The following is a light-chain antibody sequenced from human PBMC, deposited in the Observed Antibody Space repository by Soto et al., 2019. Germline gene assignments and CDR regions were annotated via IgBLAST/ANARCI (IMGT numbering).Light chain of an antibody. Sequence: DIQMTQSPSTLSASVGDRVTITCRASQSISGWLAWYQQKPGKAPNLLIYKASSLESGVPSRFSGSGSGTEFTLTISSLQPDDFATYYCQQYNSYAPSWTFGQGTKVEIK. CDR3: QQYNSYAPSWT. CDR2: KAS. CDR1: QSISGW. V-gene: IGKV1-5*03. J-gene: IGKJ1*01.